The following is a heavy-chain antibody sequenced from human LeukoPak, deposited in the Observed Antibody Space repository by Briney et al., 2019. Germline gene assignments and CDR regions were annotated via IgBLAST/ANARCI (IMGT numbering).Heavy chain of an antibody. CDR2: INPSGGST. CDR3: ARGHYSSGWYEVRDLRNWFDP. Sequence: AASVKVSCKASGYTFTSYYMHWVRQAPGQGLEWMGIINPSGGSTSYAQKFQGRVTMTRDMSTSTVYMELSSLRSEDTAVYYCARGHYSSGWYEVRDLRNWFDPWGQGTLVTVSS. V-gene: IGHV1-46*01. J-gene: IGHJ5*02. CDR1: GYTFTSYY. D-gene: IGHD6-19*01.